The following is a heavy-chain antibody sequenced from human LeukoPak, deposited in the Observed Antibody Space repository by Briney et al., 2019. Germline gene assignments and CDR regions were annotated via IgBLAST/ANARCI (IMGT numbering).Heavy chain of an antibody. V-gene: IGHV4-39*07. CDR1: GGSISSEDSY. Sequence: SETLSLTCTVSGGSISSEDSYGGWIRQPPGKGLEWIGLIYSSGSTYYSPSLKSRVTLSIDKSKNQSSMKLASVPAADTGVSFCARANYDRGSYDQTFDLWGQGIPVTVSS. D-gene: IGHD3-10*02. J-gene: IGHJ4*02. CDR3: ARANYDRGSYDQTFDL. CDR2: IYSSGST.